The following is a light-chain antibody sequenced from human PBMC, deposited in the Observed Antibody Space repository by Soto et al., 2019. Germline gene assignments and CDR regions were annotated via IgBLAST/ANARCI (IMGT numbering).Light chain of an antibody. J-gene: IGKJ4*01. Sequence: DIQMTQSPSSLSASIGDRVTITWGATQGISNYLDWYQQKPGKVPKLLIYAASTLHSGVSSRFSGSGSATDFTLTISSLQAEDVATYYCQKYNSVPRTFGGGTKVEIK. CDR3: QKYNSVPRT. V-gene: IGKV1-27*01. CDR2: AAS. CDR1: QGISNY.